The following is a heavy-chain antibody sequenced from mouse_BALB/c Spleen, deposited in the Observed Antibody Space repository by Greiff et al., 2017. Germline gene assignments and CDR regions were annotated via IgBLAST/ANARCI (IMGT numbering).Heavy chain of an antibody. CDR3: ARDSYYGNFYYAMDY. CDR2: IWAGGST. CDR1: GFSLTSYG. Sequence: VKVVESGPGLVAPSQSLSITCTVSGFSLTSYGVHWVRQPPGKGLEWLGVIWAGGSTNYNSALMSRLSISKDNSKSQVFLKMNSLQTDDTAMYYCARDSYYGNFYYAMDYWGQGTSVTVSS. J-gene: IGHJ4*01. D-gene: IGHD2-1*01. V-gene: IGHV2-9*02.